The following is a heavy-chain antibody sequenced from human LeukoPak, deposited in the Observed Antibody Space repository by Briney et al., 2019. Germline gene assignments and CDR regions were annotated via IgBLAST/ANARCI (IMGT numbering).Heavy chain of an antibody. CDR3: ARVSSGGWMDV. Sequence: SETLSLTCTVSGYSITSGYYWGWIRQPPGKGLEWIGSIYHSGSTFYNPSLKSRVTISVDPSKNQFSLKLSSVIVADTAVYYCARVSSGGWMDVWGQGTTVTVSS. CDR2: IYHSGST. J-gene: IGHJ6*02. CDR1: GYSITSGYY. V-gene: IGHV4-38-2*02. D-gene: IGHD6-6*01.